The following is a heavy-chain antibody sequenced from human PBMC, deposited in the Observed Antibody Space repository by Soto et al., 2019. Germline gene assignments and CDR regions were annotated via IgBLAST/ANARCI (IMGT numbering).Heavy chain of an antibody. CDR2: IWYDGSNK. CDR1: GFTFSSYG. Sequence: GGSLRLSCAASGFTFSSYGMHWVRQAPGKGLEWVAVIWYDGSNKYYADSVKGRFTISRDNSKNTLYLQMNSLRAEDTAVYYCARDGIAVAGKNYYYYMDVWGKGTTVTVSS. J-gene: IGHJ6*03. CDR3: ARDGIAVAGKNYYYYMDV. V-gene: IGHV3-33*01. D-gene: IGHD6-19*01.